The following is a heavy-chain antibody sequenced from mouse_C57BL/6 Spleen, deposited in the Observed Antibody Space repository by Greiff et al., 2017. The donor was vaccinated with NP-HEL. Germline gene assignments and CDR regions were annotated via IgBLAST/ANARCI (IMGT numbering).Heavy chain of an antibody. D-gene: IGHD2-5*01. CDR3: ARREYSNYEDYAMDY. V-gene: IGHV1-69*01. Sequence: VQLQQPGAELVMPGASVKLSCKASGYTFTSYWMHWVKQRPGQGLEWIGEIDPSDSYTNYNQKFKGKSTLTVDKSSSTAYMQLSSLTSEDSAVYYCARREYSNYEDYAMDYWGQGTSVTVSS. J-gene: IGHJ4*01. CDR2: IDPSDSYT. CDR1: GYTFTSYW.